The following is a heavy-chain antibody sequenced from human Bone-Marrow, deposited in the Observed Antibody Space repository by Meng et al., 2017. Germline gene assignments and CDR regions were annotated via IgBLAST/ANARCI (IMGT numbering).Heavy chain of an antibody. CDR3: ARDRGYGDYNWFDP. CDR1: GYTFTSYY. V-gene: IGHV1-46*01. Sequence: ASVKVSCKASGYTFTSYYMHWVRQAPGQGLEWMGIINPSGGSTSYAQKFQSRVTMTRDTSTSTVYTELSSLGSEDTTVYYRARDRGYGDYNWFDPWGQGTLVTVSS. J-gene: IGHJ5*02. CDR2: INPSGGST. D-gene: IGHD4-17*01.